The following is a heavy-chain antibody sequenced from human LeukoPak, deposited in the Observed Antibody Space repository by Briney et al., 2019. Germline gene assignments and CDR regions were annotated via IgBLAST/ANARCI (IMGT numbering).Heavy chain of an antibody. CDR2: IWPDDSDS. J-gene: IGHJ6*02. D-gene: IGHD6-13*01. V-gene: IGHV5-51*01. CDR3: ARHLARAVLGMDV. Sequence: GESLKISCKGSGYTFTNHWIAWVRQMPGEGLEWMGIIWPDDSDSRYSPSFQGQVTISADKSINTAYLQWSSLKASDTAMYYCARHLARAVLGMDVWGQGTTVTVSS. CDR1: GYTFTNHW.